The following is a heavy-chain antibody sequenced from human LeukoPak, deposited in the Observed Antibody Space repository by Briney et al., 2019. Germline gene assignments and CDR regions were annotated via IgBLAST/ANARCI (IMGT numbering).Heavy chain of an antibody. V-gene: IGHV6-1*01. CDR2: TYYRSKWYN. J-gene: IGHJ4*02. Sequence: PSQTLSLTCAISGDSVSSNSAAWNWIRQSPSRGLEWLGRTYYRSKWYNDYAVSVKSRITINPDTSKNQFSLQLNSVTPEDTAVYYCARDTQDSSGYYYVYYFDYWGQGTLVTVSS. CDR3: ARDTQDSSGYYYVYYFDY. D-gene: IGHD3-22*01. CDR1: GDSVSSNSAA.